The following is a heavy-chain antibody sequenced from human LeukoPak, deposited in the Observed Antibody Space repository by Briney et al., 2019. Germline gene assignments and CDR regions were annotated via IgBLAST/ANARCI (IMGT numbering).Heavy chain of an antibody. D-gene: IGHD3-3*01. Sequence: GGSLRLSCAASGFTFSNYSMNWVRQAPGKGLEWVSSISSSSSYIYYADSVKGRFTISRDNAKNSLYLQMNSLRAEDTAVYYCARVQTFWSGYYTGTSFDYWGQGTLVTVSS. CDR2: ISSSSSYI. CDR1: GFTFSNYS. V-gene: IGHV3-21*01. CDR3: ARVQTFWSGYYTGTSFDY. J-gene: IGHJ4*02.